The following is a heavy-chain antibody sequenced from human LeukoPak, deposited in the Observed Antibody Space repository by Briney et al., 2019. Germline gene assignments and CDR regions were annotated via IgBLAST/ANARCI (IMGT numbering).Heavy chain of an antibody. Sequence: GGALRLSCAASGFTFSSYAMSWVRQAPGKGLEWVSAISGSGGSTYYADSVKGRFTISRDNSKNTLFLQMNSLRAEDTAVYYCAKGVVVVPAKYYFDYWGEGTLVTVSS. D-gene: IGHD2-15*01. V-gene: IGHV3-23*01. CDR2: ISGSGGST. CDR3: AKGVVVVPAKYYFDY. J-gene: IGHJ4*02. CDR1: GFTFSSYA.